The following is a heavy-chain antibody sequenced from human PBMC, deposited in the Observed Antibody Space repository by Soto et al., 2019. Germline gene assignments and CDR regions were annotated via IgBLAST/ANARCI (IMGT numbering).Heavy chain of an antibody. J-gene: IGHJ4*02. V-gene: IGHV3-23*01. Sequence: PGGSLRLSCAASGFTFRSFGMGWVRQSPGKGLEWVSGISGSGGGTYYADSVKGRFTISRDNSKNTLYLQMNTLRVEDTAIYYCAKGYFDWLSHVYFDYWGQGTLVTVSS. CDR1: GFTFRSFG. D-gene: IGHD3-9*01. CDR3: AKGYFDWLSHVYFDY. CDR2: ISGSGGGT.